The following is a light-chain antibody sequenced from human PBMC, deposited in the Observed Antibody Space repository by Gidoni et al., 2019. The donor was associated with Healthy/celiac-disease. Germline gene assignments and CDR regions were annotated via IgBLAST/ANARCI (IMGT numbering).Light chain of an antibody. CDR1: QGSRND. CDR3: LQDYNYPRRT. V-gene: IGKV1-6*01. CDR2: AAS. Sequence: AIQLTQSPSSLSASVGDRVTITCRESQGSRNDLGWYQQKPGKAPKLLIYAASSLQSGVPSRFSGSGSGTDFTLTISSLQPEDFATYYCLQDYNYPRRTFGQGTKVEIK. J-gene: IGKJ1*01.